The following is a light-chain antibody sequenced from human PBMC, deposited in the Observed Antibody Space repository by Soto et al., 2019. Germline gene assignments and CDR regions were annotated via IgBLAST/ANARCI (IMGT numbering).Light chain of an antibody. Sequence: DIVMTQSPLSLPVTPGEPASISCRSSQSLLHNNGYNYLDWYLQKPGQSPQLLIYLGSNRASGVPDRFSGSGSGTDFTLKISRVEAEDVGVYYCMQALQAVYTFGQGTKLEIK. CDR3: MQALQAVYT. CDR2: LGS. J-gene: IGKJ2*01. CDR1: QSLLHNNGYNY. V-gene: IGKV2-28*01.